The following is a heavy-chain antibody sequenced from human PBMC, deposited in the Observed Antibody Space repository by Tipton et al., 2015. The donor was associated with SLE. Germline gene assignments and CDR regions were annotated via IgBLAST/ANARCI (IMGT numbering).Heavy chain of an antibody. CDR2: ITYDGSHT. Sequence: SLRLSCAASGFSFSSFAMHWVRQAPGKGLEWVAAITYDGSHTYYADSVKGRFTISRDNSKNTLYFQMNSLRSDDTGVFFCARVVGIAVAGAGYFFDHWGLGALVTVSS. CDR3: ARVVGIAVAGAGYFFDH. CDR1: GFSFSSFA. V-gene: IGHV3-30*14. J-gene: IGHJ4*02. D-gene: IGHD6-19*01.